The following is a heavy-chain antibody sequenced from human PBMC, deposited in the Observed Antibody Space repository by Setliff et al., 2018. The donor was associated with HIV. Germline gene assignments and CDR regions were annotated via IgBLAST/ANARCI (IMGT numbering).Heavy chain of an antibody. J-gene: IGHJ5*02. D-gene: IGHD2-21*02. CDR3: ATDVGVVTAHNWFDP. CDR2: IIPMVGMA. V-gene: IGHV1-69*10. Sequence: SVKVSCKASGGTFSNYAISWVRQAPGQGLEWMGGIIPMVGMANYAQSFQDRVTITADKFMATAYMELSSLRSEDTAIYYCATDVGVVTAHNWFDPWGQGTLVTVSS. CDR1: GGTFSNYA.